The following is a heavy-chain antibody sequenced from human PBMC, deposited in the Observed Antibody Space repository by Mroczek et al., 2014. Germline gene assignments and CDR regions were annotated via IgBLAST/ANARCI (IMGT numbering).Heavy chain of an antibody. D-gene: IGHD1-1*01. CDR2: ISWNSGSI. J-gene: IGHJ2*01. CDR3: AKDMMGYNWNDGQIGNWYFDL. V-gene: IGHV3-9*01. Sequence: LVEVWGGLVQPGRSLRLSCAASGFTFDDYAMHWVRQAPGKGLEWVSGISWNSGSIGYADSVKGRFTISRDNAKNSLYLQMNSLRAEDTALYYCAKDMMGYNWNDGQIGNWYFDLWGRGTLVTVSS. CDR1: GFTFDDYA.